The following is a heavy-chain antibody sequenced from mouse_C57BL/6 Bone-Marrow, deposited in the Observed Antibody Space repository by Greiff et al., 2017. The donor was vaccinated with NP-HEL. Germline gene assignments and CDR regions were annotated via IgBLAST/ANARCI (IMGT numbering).Heavy chain of an antibody. V-gene: IGHV8-8*01. J-gene: IGHJ4*01. Sequence: SVPGIFHPSPSLPLSCSFSVFSLPPFVLSFFCFRQPSGLGLDWLAPLWWVDDKYYHPALKSRLTISKDTSKNQVFLKIANVDTADTATYYCARIDYYGSSLGAMDYWGQGTSVTVSS. CDR1: VFSLPPFVLS. D-gene: IGHD1-1*01. CDR3: ARIDYYGSSLGAMDY. CDR2: LWWVDDK.